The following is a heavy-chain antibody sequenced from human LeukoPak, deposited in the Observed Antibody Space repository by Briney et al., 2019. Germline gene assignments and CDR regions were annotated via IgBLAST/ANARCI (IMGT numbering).Heavy chain of an antibody. V-gene: IGHV3-48*03. Sequence: GGSLRLSCAASGFTFSNYEMNWVRQAPGKGLEWISYTTSTGFTKCYADSVRGRFTISRDNAKNSLYLQMNSLRAEDTAVYYCARGFCSGGTCYFLIAFDYWGQGTLVTVPS. CDR3: ARGFCSGGTCYFLIAFDY. CDR1: GFTFSNYE. D-gene: IGHD2-15*01. CDR2: TTSTGFTK. J-gene: IGHJ4*02.